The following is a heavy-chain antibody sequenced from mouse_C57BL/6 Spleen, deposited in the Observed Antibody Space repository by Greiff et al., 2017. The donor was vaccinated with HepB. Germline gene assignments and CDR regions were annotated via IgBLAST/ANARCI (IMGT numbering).Heavy chain of an antibody. D-gene: IGHD1-1*01. CDR1: GYAFSSSW. Sequence: QVQLQQSGPELVKPGASVKISCKASGYAFSSSWMNWVKQRPGKGLEWIGRIYPGDGDTNYNGKFKGKATLTADKSSSTAYMELSSLTSEDSAVYCCARSHYGSSFFDDWGQGTTLTVSS. CDR2: IYPGDGDT. CDR3: ARSHYGSSFFDD. J-gene: IGHJ2*01. V-gene: IGHV1-82*01.